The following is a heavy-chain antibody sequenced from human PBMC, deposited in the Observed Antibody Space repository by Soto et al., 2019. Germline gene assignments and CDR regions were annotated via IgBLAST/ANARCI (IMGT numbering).Heavy chain of an antibody. CDR2: IYYSGRT. V-gene: IGHV4-30-4*01. CDR3: ARDRSNSPDYFDY. D-gene: IGHD6-6*01. J-gene: IGHJ4*02. CDR1: GGSINSDAYY. Sequence: SETLSLTCTVSGGSINSDAYYWSWIRRPPGKGLEWIGHIYYSGRTYYAPSLESRLTISLDTSKNQFSLRLSSVNASDTAVYYCARDRSNSPDYFDYWGQGTLVTVSS.